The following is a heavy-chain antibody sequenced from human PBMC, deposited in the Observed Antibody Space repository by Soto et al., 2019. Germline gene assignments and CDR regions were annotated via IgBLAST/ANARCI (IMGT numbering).Heavy chain of an antibody. CDR3: AKTALGWLDP. D-gene: IGHD2-21*02. V-gene: IGHV4-59*01. CDR1: GGSINSYY. J-gene: IGHJ5*02. CDR2: IFYSGRSGST. Sequence: PSETLSLTCSVSGGSINSYYWSWIRQPPGKGLEWIGYIFYSGRSGSTNYNPSLKSRVTIPVDTSKNQFSLKVSSVTAADTTVYYCAKTALGWLDPWGQGTLVTVSS.